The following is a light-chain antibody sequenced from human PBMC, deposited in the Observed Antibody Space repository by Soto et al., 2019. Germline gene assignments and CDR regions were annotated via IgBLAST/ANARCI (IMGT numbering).Light chain of an antibody. CDR1: ESLLHSDGNTY. V-gene: IGKV2-24*01. CDR3: MQSSHLRT. Sequence: IVLTQTPLTASVTPGQPASFSCGSSESLLHSDGNTYLSWLHQRPGQPPRLLIYQISKQLSGVPDRFSGSGVGTNFTLKISRVEVEDVGTFFCMQSSHLRTFGQGTKVEI. CDR2: QIS. J-gene: IGKJ1*01.